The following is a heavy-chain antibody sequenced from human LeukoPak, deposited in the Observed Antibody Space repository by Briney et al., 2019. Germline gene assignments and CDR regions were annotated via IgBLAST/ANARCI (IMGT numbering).Heavy chain of an antibody. CDR1: GGSISSYY. D-gene: IGHD3-3*01. Sequence: SETLPLTCTVSGGSISSYYWSWIRQPPGKGLEWIGYIYYSGSTNYNPSLKSRVTISVDTSKNQFSLKLSSVTAADTAVYYCAREGGYDFWRIDYWGQGTLVTVSS. CDR3: AREGGYDFWRIDY. J-gene: IGHJ4*02. CDR2: IYYSGST. V-gene: IGHV4-59*01.